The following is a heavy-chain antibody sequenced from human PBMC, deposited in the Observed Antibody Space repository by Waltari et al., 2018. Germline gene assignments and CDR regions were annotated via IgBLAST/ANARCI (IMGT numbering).Heavy chain of an antibody. D-gene: IGHD3-3*01. J-gene: IGHJ4*02. CDR2: LYTSGST. CDR3: ARQPPSFWSGYIDY. Sequence: QVQLQESGPGLVKPSETLSLTCTVSGGSISSYYWSWIRQPAGKGLEWIGPLYTSGSTNYNPSLKSRVTMSVDTSKNQFSLKLSSVTAADTAVYYCARQPPSFWSGYIDYWGQGTLVTVSS. V-gene: IGHV4-4*07. CDR1: GGSISSYY.